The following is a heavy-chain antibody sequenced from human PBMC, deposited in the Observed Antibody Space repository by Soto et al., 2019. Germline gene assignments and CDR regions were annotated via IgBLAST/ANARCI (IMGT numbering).Heavy chain of an antibody. J-gene: IGHJ6*02. V-gene: IGHV4-59*01. CDR2: IYYSGST. Sequence: SETLSLTCTVSGGSISSYYWSWIRQPPGKGLEWIGYIYYSGSTNYNPSLKSRVTISVDTSKNQFSLKLSSVTAADTAVYYCARDQYVSCYDSPYYYRMDVWGQGTTVPVSS. CDR3: ARDQYVSCYDSPYYYRMDV. CDR1: GGSISSYY. D-gene: IGHD5-12*01.